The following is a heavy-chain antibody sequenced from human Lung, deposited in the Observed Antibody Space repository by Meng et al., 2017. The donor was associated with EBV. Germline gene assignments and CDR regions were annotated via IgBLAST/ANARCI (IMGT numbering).Heavy chain of an antibody. CDR2: IPQRGSS. Sequence: VEVAGSGPALVTRAAALCVTCSVSWGTITNDKWGGWVGQPPGKGREWIGEIPQRGSSAYSPSLKSRVSMSIDKAKNPFALKLTSGTAADTAVYHWRRGSGGSVWSQGTLVTVSS. CDR3: RRGSGGSV. V-gene: IGHV4-4*02. CDR1: WGTITNDKW. J-gene: IGHJ1*01. D-gene: IGHD3-10*01.